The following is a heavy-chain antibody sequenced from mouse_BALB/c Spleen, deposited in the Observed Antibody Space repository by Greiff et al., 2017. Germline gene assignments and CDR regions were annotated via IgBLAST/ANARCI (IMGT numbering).Heavy chain of an antibody. CDR1: GFTFTDYY. Sequence: EVNVVESGGGLVQPGGSLRLSCATSGFTFTDYYMSWVRQPPGKALEWLGFIRNKANGYTTEYSASVKGRFTISRDNSQSILYLQMNTLRAEDSATYYCARDSPLGYWGQGTTLTVSS. J-gene: IGHJ2*01. CDR3: ARDSPLGY. V-gene: IGHV7-3*02. CDR2: IRNKANGYTT.